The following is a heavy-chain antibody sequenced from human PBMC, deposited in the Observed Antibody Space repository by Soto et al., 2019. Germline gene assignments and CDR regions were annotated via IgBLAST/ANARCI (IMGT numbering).Heavy chain of an antibody. J-gene: IGHJ3*02. CDR3: ARDDPLNGLAAAGTPAAFDI. CDR1: GYTFTSYG. CDR2: ISAYNGNT. D-gene: IGHD6-13*01. V-gene: IGHV1-18*01. Sequence: ASVKVSCKASGYTFTSYGISWVRQAPGQGLEWMGWISAYNGNTNYAQKFQGRVTMTTDTSTSTAYMELRSLRCDDTAVYYCARDDPLNGLAAAGTPAAFDIWGQGTMVTVSS.